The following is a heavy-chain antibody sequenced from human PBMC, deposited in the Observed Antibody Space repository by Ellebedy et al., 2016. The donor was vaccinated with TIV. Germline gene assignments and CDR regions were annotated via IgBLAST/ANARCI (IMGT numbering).Heavy chain of an antibody. CDR2: IGTAGDT. CDR1: GFTFSSYD. Sequence: GGSLRLSCAASGFTFSSYDMHWVRQGTGKGLEWVSAIGTAGDTYYPGSVKGRFTISRENAKHSLYLQITSLRAGDTAVYYCARVRFGDTAVDYWGQGTLVTVSS. V-gene: IGHV3-13*01. J-gene: IGHJ4*03. CDR3: ARVRFGDTAVDY. D-gene: IGHD2-21*01.